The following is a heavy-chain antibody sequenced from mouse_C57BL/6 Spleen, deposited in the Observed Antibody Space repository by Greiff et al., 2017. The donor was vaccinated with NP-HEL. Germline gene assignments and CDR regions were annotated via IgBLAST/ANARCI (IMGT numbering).Heavy chain of an antibody. Sequence: VKLQESGAELARPGASVKLSCKASGYTFTSYGISWVKQRTGQGLEWIGEIYPRSGNTYYNEKFKGKATLTADKSSSTAYMELRSLTSEDSAVYFCARATVVAKYAMDYWGQGTSVTVSS. V-gene: IGHV1-81*01. D-gene: IGHD1-1*01. J-gene: IGHJ4*01. CDR3: ARATVVAKYAMDY. CDR2: IYPRSGNT. CDR1: GYTFTSYG.